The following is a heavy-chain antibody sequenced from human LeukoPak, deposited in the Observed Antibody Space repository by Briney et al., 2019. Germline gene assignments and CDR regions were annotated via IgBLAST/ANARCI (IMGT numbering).Heavy chain of an antibody. CDR2: IYYSGIT. V-gene: IGHV4-39*01. D-gene: IGHD3-16*01. Sequence: SETLSLTCTVSGGSISSSSYYWGWIRQPPGKGLEWIGSIYYSGITYYNPSLKSRVTISVDTSKNQFSLKLSSVTAADTAVYYCARQGPGDDYVWGSYSNGIWFDPWGQGTLVTVSS. J-gene: IGHJ5*02. CDR1: GGSISSSSYY. CDR3: ARQGPGDDYVWGSYSNGIWFDP.